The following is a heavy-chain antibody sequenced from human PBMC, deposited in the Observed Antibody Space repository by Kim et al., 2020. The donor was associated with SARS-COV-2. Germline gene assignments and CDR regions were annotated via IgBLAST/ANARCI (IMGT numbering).Heavy chain of an antibody. Sequence: GGSLRLSCAASGFTFGGYAMSWVRQAPGKGLEWVSAISGSSGSIGYADSVKGRFTISRDNAKNSLYLQMNSLRAEDTALYYCAKARAGAGTKFEPWGQGTLVTVSS. D-gene: IGHD6-19*01. J-gene: IGHJ5*02. V-gene: IGHV3-9*01. CDR2: ISGSSGSI. CDR1: GFTFGGYA. CDR3: AKARAGAGTKFEP.